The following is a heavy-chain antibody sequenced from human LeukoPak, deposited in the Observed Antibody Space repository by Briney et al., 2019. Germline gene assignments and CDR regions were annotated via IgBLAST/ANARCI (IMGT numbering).Heavy chain of an antibody. J-gene: IGHJ4*02. CDR3: ARGGYNYGSVFDY. D-gene: IGHD5-18*01. Sequence: GGSLRLSCAASDSMSRRFKMNWVRQAPGKGLEWVSYISDDSSTIHYADSVKGRFTISRDNAENSLYLQMNSLRAEDTAVYYCARGGYNYGSVFDYWGQGTLVTDSS. V-gene: IGHV3-48*01. CDR1: DSMSRRFK. CDR2: ISDDSSTI.